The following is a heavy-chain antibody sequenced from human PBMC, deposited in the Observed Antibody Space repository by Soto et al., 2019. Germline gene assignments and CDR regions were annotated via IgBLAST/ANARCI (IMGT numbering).Heavy chain of an antibody. V-gene: IGHV3-30*18. CDR1: GFTLSSYG. J-gene: IGHJ1*01. Sequence: HPGGSLRLSCAASGFTLSSYGMHWVRQAPGKGLEWVAVISYDGSDKYYADSVKGRFTISRDNSNNTLHLQMDSLRAEVTAVYYCAKGVVVATNYFQHWGQGTLVTVSS. CDR2: ISYDGSDK. CDR3: AKGVVVATNYFQH. D-gene: IGHD2-15*01.